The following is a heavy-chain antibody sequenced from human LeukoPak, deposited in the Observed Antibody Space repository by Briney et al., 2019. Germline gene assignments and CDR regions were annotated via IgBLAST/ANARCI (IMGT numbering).Heavy chain of an antibody. D-gene: IGHD5-18*01. V-gene: IGHV3-30*18. CDR3: AKLPLGYSYGVDAFDI. J-gene: IGHJ3*02. CDR1: GFTFSSYG. Sequence: GGSLRLSCAASGFTFSSYGMHWVRQAPGKGLEWVAVISYDGSNKYYADSVKGRFTISRDNSKNTLYLQMNSLRAEDTAVYYCAKLPLGYSYGVDAFDIWGQGTMVTVSS. CDR2: ISYDGSNK.